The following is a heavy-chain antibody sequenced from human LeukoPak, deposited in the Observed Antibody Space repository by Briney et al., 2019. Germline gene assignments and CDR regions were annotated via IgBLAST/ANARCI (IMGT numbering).Heavy chain of an antibody. CDR1: GGTFSSYA. V-gene: IGHV1-69*05. Sequence: ASVKVSCKASGGTFSSYAISWVRQAPGQGLEWMGGIIPIFGTANYAQKFQGRVTITTDESTSTAYMELSSLRSEDTAVYHCARDSAVVVVAATPWYYYMDVWGKGTTVTVSS. CDR3: ARDSAVVVVAATPWYYYMDV. CDR2: IIPIFGTA. J-gene: IGHJ6*03. D-gene: IGHD2-15*01.